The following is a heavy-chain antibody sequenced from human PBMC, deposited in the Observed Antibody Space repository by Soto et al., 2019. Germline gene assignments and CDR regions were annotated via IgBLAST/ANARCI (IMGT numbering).Heavy chain of an antibody. J-gene: IGHJ4*02. D-gene: IGHD6-13*01. CDR1: GYTFTSYY. Sequence: ASVKVSCKASGYTFTSYYMHWVRQAPGQGLEWMGIINPSGGSTSYAQKFQGRVTMTRDTSTSTAYMELRSLRSDDTAVYYCARGALSHIAAAEGQFDYWGQGTLVTVSS. CDR3: ARGALSHIAAAEGQFDY. V-gene: IGHV1-46*01. CDR2: INPSGGST.